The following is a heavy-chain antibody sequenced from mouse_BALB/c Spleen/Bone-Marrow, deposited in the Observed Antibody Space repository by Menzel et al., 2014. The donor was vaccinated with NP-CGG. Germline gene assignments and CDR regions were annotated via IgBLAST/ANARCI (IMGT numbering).Heavy chain of an antibody. Sequence: VQLQQSGAELVKPGASVKLSCTASGFNIKDTYMHWVKQRPEQGLEWIGRIDPANGNTKYDPKFQGKATITADTSSNTAYLQLSSLTSEDTAVYYCANYDYGWYFDVWGAGTTLTVPS. V-gene: IGHV14-3*02. D-gene: IGHD2-4*01. CDR1: GFNIKDTY. J-gene: IGHJ1*01. CDR2: IDPANGNT. CDR3: ANYDYGWYFDV.